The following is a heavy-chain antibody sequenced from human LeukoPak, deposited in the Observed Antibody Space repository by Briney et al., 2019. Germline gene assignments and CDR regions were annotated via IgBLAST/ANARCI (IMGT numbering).Heavy chain of an antibody. CDR3: ARTTMVRGTYYMDV. V-gene: IGHV4-39*07. D-gene: IGHD3-10*01. CDR2: IYYSGST. CDR1: GGSISSSSYY. J-gene: IGHJ6*03. Sequence: SETLSLTCTVSGGSISSSSYYWGWIRQPPGKGLEWIGSIYYSGSTYYNPSLKSRVTISVDTSKNQFSLKLSSVTAADTAVYYCARTTMVRGTYYMDVWGKGTTVTISS.